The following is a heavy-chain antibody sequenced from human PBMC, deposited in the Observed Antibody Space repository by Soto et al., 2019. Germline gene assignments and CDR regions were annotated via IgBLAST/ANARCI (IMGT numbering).Heavy chain of an antibody. CDR3: ARGQGVATTTYFDY. CDR2: IYSGGGT. Sequence: LSLTRFVLDGSIIRGRYFWGWIRQPPGKGLEWIGYIYSGGGTYYNPSLKSRVTMSVDESKNHFSLKLSSATAADTAVYYCARGQGVATTTYFDYWGQG. V-gene: IGHV4-30-2*01. D-gene: IGHD1-1*01. J-gene: IGHJ4*02. CDR1: DGSIIRGRYF.